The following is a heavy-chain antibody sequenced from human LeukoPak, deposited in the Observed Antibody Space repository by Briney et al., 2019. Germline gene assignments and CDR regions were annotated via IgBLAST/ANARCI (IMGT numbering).Heavy chain of an antibody. CDR1: GYTFSSYA. D-gene: IGHD4-17*01. J-gene: IGHJ4*02. CDR3: ARSNNDGDYLGVGFDY. V-gene: IGHV7-4-1*02. CDR2: INTNTGNP. Sequence: ASVKVSCKASGYTFSSYAMNWVRQAPGQGLEWMGWINTNTGNPTYAQGFTGGFVFSLDTSVSTAYLQISSLQAEDTAVYYCARSNNDGDYLGVGFDYWGQGTLVTVSS.